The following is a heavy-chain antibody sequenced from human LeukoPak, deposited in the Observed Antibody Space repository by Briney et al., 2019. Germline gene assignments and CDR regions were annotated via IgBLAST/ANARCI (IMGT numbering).Heavy chain of an antibody. CDR1: GFTVSSIF. J-gene: IGHJ4*02. V-gene: IGHV3-53*01. CDR2: IYPDGST. Sequence: GGSLRLSCAASGFTVSSIFMNWVRQAPGEGLEWVSVIYPDGSTYYAGSMKGRFTISRDNSENTLYLQINSLRAEDTAVYYCAGGSLVWQFDYWGQGTLVTVSS. CDR3: AGGSLVWQFDY. D-gene: IGHD6-13*01.